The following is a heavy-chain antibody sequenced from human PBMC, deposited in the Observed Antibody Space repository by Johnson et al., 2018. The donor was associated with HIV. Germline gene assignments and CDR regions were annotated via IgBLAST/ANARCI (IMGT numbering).Heavy chain of an antibody. V-gene: IGHV3-30*04. J-gene: IGHJ3*02. CDR1: GFTFSSYA. Sequence: QVQLVESGGGVVQPGRSLRLSCAASGFTFSSYAMHWVRQAPGKGLEGVAVISFDGNNEFYADSVKGRFTISRDNAKNSLYLQMNSLRAEDTAFYYCARSRGGSSEDAFDIWGQGTMVTVSS. CDR3: ARSRGGSSEDAFDI. CDR2: ISFDGNNE. D-gene: IGHD1-26*01.